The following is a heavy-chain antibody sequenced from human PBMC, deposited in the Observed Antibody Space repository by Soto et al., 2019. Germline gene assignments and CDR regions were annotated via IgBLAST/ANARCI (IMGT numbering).Heavy chain of an antibody. D-gene: IGHD2-2*02. J-gene: IGHJ4*02. CDR2: IYHTGNT. V-gene: IGHV4-4*02. CDR3: TLPPRIEVRLLPIPT. CDR1: GGSISSTNW. Sequence: QVQLQQSGPRLVKPSGTLSLTCYVSGGSISSTNWWTWVRQPPGKGLAWIGEIYHTGNTNYNPSVRSRVTISVDKANNEFSLNLRAVTAADTAVYCATLPPRIEVRLLPIPTWGQGILVTVSS.